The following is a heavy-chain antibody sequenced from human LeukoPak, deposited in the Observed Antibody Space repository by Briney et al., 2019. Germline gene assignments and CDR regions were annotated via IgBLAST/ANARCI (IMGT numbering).Heavy chain of an antibody. CDR1: GFSFTNYA. V-gene: IGHV3-23*01. D-gene: IGHD1-26*01. Sequence: GGSLGLACAASGFSFTNYAMTWVRQAPGKGLEWVSGISGSGDITYYADSVKGRFTISRDNSKNTLYLQMNSLRAEDTAVYYCAKVLPQSGSYYSFNYWGQGTLVTVSS. J-gene: IGHJ4*02. CDR3: AKVLPQSGSYYSFNY. CDR2: ISGSGDIT.